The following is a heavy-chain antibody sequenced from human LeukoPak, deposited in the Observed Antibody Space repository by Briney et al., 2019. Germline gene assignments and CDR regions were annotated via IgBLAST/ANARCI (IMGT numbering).Heavy chain of an antibody. J-gene: IGHJ3*02. Sequence: SETLSLTCAVYGGSFSGYYWSWIRQSPGKGLEWIGENNLSGRINYNPSLKSRVTISVDTSKNQFSLKLSSVTAADTAVYYCARDHLAYGSGYDAFDIWGQGTMVTVSS. V-gene: IGHV4-34*01. CDR3: ARDHLAYGSGYDAFDI. CDR2: NNLSGRI. CDR1: GGSFSGYY. D-gene: IGHD3-10*01.